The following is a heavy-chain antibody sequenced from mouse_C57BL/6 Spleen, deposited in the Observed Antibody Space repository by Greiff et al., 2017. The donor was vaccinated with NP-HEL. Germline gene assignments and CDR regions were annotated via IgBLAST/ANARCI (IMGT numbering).Heavy chain of an antibody. J-gene: IGHJ4*01. D-gene: IGHD1-1*01. CDR3: ARDSFYGAMDY. Sequence: EVKLMESGGGLVQSGRSLRLSCATSGFTFSDFYMEWVRQAPGKGLEWIAASRNKANDYTTEYSASVKGRFIVSRDTSQSILYLQMNALRAEDTAIYYCARDSFYGAMDYWGQGTSVTVSS. CDR2: SRNKANDYTT. CDR1: GFTFSDFY. V-gene: IGHV7-1*01.